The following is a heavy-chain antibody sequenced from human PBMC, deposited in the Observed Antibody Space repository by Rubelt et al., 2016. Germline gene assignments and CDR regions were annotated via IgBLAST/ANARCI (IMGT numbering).Heavy chain of an antibody. J-gene: IGHJ4*02. CDR3: ARAYDYVWGSYRRSLDY. V-gene: IGHV4-59*01. CDR2: LYYSGST. CDR1: GGSISSYY. D-gene: IGHD3-16*02. Sequence: QVQLQESGPGLVKPSETLSLTCTVSGGSISSYYWSWIRQPPGKGLEWIGYLYYSGSTNYNPSLKVRVTISGDTSKNQFSLKLSSVTAADTAVYYCARAYDYVWGSYRRSLDYWGQGTLVTVSS.